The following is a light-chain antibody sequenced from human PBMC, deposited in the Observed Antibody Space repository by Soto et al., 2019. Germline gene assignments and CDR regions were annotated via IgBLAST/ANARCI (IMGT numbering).Light chain of an antibody. J-gene: IGKJ5*01. V-gene: IGKV1-27*01. CDR2: AAS. CDR3: QKCHATPLT. Sequence: ILMTQSPSSLSAFVGDRVTITCRASQDIGNFLAWYQQKPGKVPKLLIYAASTLQSGVPSRFIGSGSGTDFTLTISSLQPEDVATYYCQKCHATPLTFXQGTRLEIK. CDR1: QDIGNF.